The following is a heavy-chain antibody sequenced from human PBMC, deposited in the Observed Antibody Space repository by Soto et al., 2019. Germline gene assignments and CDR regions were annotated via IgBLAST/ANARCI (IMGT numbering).Heavy chain of an antibody. Sequence: QVQLVQSGAEVKKPGASVKVSCKASGYTFTSYAMHWVRQAPGQRLEWMGWINAGNGNTKYSQKFQGRVTITRDTAASTAYMELSSRRSEDTAVYYCARGHDFWSGLYYMDVWGKGTTVTVSS. CDR2: INAGNGNT. J-gene: IGHJ6*03. V-gene: IGHV1-3*01. CDR1: GYTFTSYA. D-gene: IGHD3-3*01. CDR3: ARGHDFWSGLYYMDV.